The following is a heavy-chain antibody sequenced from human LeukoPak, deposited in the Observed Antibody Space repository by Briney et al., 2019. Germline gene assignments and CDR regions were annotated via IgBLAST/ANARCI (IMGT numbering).Heavy chain of an antibody. Sequence: ASVKVSCKASGYTFTSYDINWVRQATGQGLEWMGWMNPNSGNTGYAQKFQGRVTMTRNTSISTAYVDLSSLRSEDTAVYYCARAKGQWLVPKGLDYWGQGTLVTVSS. V-gene: IGHV1-8*01. CDR3: ARAKGQWLVPKGLDY. J-gene: IGHJ4*02. CDR1: GYTFTSYD. D-gene: IGHD6-19*01. CDR2: MNPNSGNT.